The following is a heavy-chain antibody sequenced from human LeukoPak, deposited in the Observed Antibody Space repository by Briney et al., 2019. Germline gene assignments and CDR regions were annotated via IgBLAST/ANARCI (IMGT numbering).Heavy chain of an antibody. CDR2: IYHSGST. CDR3: ARNFPPAAIPRAFDI. D-gene: IGHD2-2*01. V-gene: IGHV4-30-2*01. CDR1: GGSISSSSYY. J-gene: IGHJ3*02. Sequence: SETLSLTCTVSGGSISSSSYYWGWIRQPPGKGLEWIGYIYHSGSTYYNPSLKSRVTISVDRSKNQFSLKLSSVTAADTAVYYCARNFPPAAIPRAFDIWGQGTMVTVSS.